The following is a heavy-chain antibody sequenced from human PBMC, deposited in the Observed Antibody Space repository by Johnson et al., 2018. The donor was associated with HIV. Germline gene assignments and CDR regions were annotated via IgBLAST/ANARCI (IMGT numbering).Heavy chain of an antibody. CDR1: GFTFSSYG. D-gene: IGHD3-10*01. CDR3: AREGKDAFDI. V-gene: IGHV3-33*01. J-gene: IGHJ3*02. CDR2: IWYDGSNK. Sequence: QMQLVESGGGVVQPGRSLRLSCAASGFTFSSYGMHWVRQAPGKGLEWVAVIWYDGSNKYYADSVKGRFTISRDNSKNTLYLQINSLRAEDTAIYYCAREGKDAFDIWGQGTMVTVSS.